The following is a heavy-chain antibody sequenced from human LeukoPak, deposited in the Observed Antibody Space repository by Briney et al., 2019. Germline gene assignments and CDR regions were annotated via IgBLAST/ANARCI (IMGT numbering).Heavy chain of an antibody. V-gene: IGHV4-39*01. CDR1: GGSISSSSYY. J-gene: IGHJ4*02. CDR2: IYYRRST. CDR3: ARTSGGGVGHY. Sequence: SETLSLTCTVSGGSISSSSYYWGWIRQPPGKGLEWIGCIYYRRSTYYNPSLKSRVTISVDTSKNQFSLKLSSVTAADTAVYYCARTSGGGVGHYWGQGTLVTVSS. D-gene: IGHD2-15*01.